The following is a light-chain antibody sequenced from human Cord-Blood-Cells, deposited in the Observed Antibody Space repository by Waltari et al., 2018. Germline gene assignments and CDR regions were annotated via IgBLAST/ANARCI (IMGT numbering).Light chain of an antibody. CDR3: CSYAGSSTLV. CDR1: SSDVGSYNL. Sequence: QSALTQPASVSGSTGQSITISCTGTSSDVGSYNLFSWYQQHPGKAPKLMIYEVSKRPSGVSNRFSGSKSGNTASLTISGLQAEDEADYYCCSYAGSSTLVFGGGTKLTVL. CDR2: EVS. J-gene: IGLJ2*01. V-gene: IGLV2-23*02.